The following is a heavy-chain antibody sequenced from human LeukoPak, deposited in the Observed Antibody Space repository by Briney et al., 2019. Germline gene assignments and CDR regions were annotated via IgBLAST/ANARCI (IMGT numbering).Heavy chain of an antibody. D-gene: IGHD6-6*01. V-gene: IGHV4-34*01. CDR2: INHSGST. CDR3: ARGPIAARWGYLYY. CDR1: GGSFSGYY. Sequence: PSETLSLTCAVYGGSFSGYYWSWIRQPPGKGLEWIGEINHSGSTNYNPSLKSRVTISVDTSKNQFSLKLSSVTAADTAVYYCARGPIAARWGYLYYWGQGTLVTVSS. J-gene: IGHJ4*02.